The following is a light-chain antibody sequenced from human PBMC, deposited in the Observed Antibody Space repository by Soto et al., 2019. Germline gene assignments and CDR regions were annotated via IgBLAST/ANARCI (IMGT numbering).Light chain of an antibody. CDR1: ENIYTN. CDR2: GPS. J-gene: IGKJ1*01. CDR3: QQYDSSPRT. Sequence: IVMTQSPATLSVSPGERATLSCRASENIYTNLAWYQQKPGQAPRLLIYGPSSRATGIPDRFSGSGSGTDFTLTINRLEPEDFAVYYCQQYDSSPRTFGQGTKVDI. V-gene: IGKV3-20*01.